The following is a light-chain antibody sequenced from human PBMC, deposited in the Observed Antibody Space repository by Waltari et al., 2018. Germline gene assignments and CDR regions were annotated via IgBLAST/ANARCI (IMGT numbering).Light chain of an antibody. CDR2: EAS. J-gene: IGKJ5*01. CDR1: QSVTSN. Sequence: EIVMTQSLATLSVSQGEIATLSCRASQSVTSNLAWYQQKPGQAPRLLIYEASTRATGISARFSGSGSGTEFTLTISSLQSEDFAVYYCQQYNRWPPITFGQGTRLEIK. CDR3: QQYNRWPPIT. V-gene: IGKV3-15*01.